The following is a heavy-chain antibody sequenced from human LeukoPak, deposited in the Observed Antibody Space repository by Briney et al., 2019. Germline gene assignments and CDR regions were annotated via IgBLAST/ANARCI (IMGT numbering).Heavy chain of an antibody. CDR3: ARTGRFGVASWFDP. D-gene: IGHD3-3*01. J-gene: IGHJ5*02. Sequence: PSETVSHTCTVSGGSISSSSYYWGWIRQPPGKGLEWIGSIYYSGSTYFNPSLKSRVTMSVDTSENQFSLKLTSVTAADTALYYCARTGRFGVASWFDPWGQGTLITVSS. V-gene: IGHV4-39*01. CDR2: IYYSGST. CDR1: GGSISSSSYY.